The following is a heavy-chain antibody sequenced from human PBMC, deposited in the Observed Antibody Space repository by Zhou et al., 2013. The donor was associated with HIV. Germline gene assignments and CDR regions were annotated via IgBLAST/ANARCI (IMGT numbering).Heavy chain of an antibody. D-gene: IGHD3-22*01. CDR3: ARADTSGHYYATFDY. CDR1: GYTFISYD. Sequence: QVQLVQSGAEVKKPGASVRVSCKASGYTFISYDINWVRQATGQGLEWMGWMNPNSGHTGYAEKFQGRVTITRNTSISTAYMEVRSLRSEDTAVYYCARADTSGHYYATFDYWGQGTLVSVSS. CDR2: MNPNSGHT. J-gene: IGHJ4*02. V-gene: IGHV1-8*03.